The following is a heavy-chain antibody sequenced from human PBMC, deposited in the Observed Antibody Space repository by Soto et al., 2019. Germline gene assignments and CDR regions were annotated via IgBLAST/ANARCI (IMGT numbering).Heavy chain of an antibody. V-gene: IGHV1-24*01. D-gene: IGHD5-18*01. J-gene: IGHJ4*02. CDR3: ATVRIQLWFFDY. Sequence: ASVKVSCKVSGYTLTELSMHWVRQAPGKGLEWMGGSDPEDGETIYAQKFQGRVTMTEDTSTDTAYMELSSLRSEDTAVYYCATVRIQLWFFDYWGQGTLVTVSS. CDR1: GYTLTELS. CDR2: SDPEDGET.